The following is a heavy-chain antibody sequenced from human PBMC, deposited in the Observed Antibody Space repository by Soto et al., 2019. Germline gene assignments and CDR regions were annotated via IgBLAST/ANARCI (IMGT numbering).Heavy chain of an antibody. CDR3: ATTGIAVAGPQDY. Sequence: GGSLRLSCAASGFTFSSYGMHWVRQAPGKGLEWVAVISYDGSNKYYADSVKGRFTISRDNSKNTLYLQMNRLRAEDTAAYYCATTGIAVAGPQDYWGQGTLVTVSS. V-gene: IGHV3-30*03. CDR2: ISYDGSNK. D-gene: IGHD6-19*01. J-gene: IGHJ4*02. CDR1: GFTFSSYG.